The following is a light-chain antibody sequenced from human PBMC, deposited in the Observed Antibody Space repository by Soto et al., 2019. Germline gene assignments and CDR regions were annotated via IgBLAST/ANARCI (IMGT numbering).Light chain of an antibody. V-gene: IGKV3-20*01. Sequence: EIVLTQSPGTLSLSPGERATLSCRASQSVTSSYLAWYQQKPGQAPRLLLSGASSRATGIPDRFSGSGSVTDFTLTISRLEPEDFAVYSCQKYSTSRRTFGGGTKVEIK. CDR2: GAS. J-gene: IGKJ4*01. CDR1: QSVTSSY. CDR3: QKYSTSRRT.